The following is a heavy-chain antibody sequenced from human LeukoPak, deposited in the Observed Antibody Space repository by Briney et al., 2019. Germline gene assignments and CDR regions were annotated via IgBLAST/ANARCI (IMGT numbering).Heavy chain of an antibody. CDR2: IRYDGSNK. CDR1: GFTFSSYG. V-gene: IGHV3-30*02. CDR3: AKDRDTMVRGVYTDY. J-gene: IGHJ4*02. D-gene: IGHD3-10*01. Sequence: PRGSLRLSCAASGFTFSSYGMHWVRQAPGKGLKWVAFIRYDGSNKYYADSVKGRFTISRDNSKNTLYLQMNSLRAEDTAVYYCAKDRDTMVRGVYTDYWGQGTLVTVSS.